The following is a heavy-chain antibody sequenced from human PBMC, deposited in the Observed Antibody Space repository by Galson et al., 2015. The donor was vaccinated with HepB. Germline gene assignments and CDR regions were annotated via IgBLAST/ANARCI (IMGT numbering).Heavy chain of an antibody. V-gene: IGHV3-23*01. CDR1: GFTVSNYA. CDR2: ISGSGSST. Sequence: SLRLSCAASGFTVSNYAMSWVRQAPGKGLEWVAGISGSGSSTYYADSVKGRFTISRDNSKRTLYLQMNSLRGEDTAVYYCANDRSRDYYGSGSYYSLYSYGMDVWGQGTTVTVSS. J-gene: IGHJ6*02. D-gene: IGHD3-10*01. CDR3: ANDRSRDYYGSGSYYSLYSYGMDV.